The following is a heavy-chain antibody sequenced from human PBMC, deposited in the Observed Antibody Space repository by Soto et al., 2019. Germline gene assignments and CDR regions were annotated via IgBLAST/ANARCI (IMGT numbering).Heavy chain of an antibody. CDR2: INHRGST. CDR3: ARRRGLLWFGELAHFDY. V-gene: IGHV4-34*01. J-gene: IGHJ4*02. Sequence: QVQLQQWGAGLLKPSETLSLTCAVYGGSFSGYYWSWIRQPPGKGLEWIGEINHRGSTNYNPSLKSRVTISVDTSKNQFSLKLSSVTAADTAVYYCARRRGLLWFGELAHFDYWGQGTLVTVSS. CDR1: GGSFSGYY. D-gene: IGHD3-10*01.